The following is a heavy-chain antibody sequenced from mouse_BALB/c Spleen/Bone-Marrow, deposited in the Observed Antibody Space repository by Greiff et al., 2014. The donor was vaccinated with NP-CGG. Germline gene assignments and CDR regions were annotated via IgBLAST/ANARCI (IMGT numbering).Heavy chain of an antibody. CDR3: ARRGYGYDDYFDY. V-gene: IGHV1-26*01. D-gene: IGHD2-2*01. CDR2: INPYNGGT. CDR1: GYSFTGYT. Sequence: EVQLQQSGPELVKPGAPMKISCKASGYSFTGYTMNWVKQSHGKNLEWIGLINPYNGGTSYNQKFKGQATLTVDKSSSTAYMERLSLTSEDSAVYYCARRGYGYDDYFDYWGQGTTLTVSS. J-gene: IGHJ2*01.